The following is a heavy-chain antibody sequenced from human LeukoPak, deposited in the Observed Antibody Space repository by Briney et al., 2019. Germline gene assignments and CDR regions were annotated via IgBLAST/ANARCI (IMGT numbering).Heavy chain of an antibody. CDR1: GGSVSSYY. CDR3: ARDGCSGGSCWPTW. Sequence: SETLSLTCSVSGGSVSSYYWSWIRQPPGKGLEWIGCIYYSGSTNYNPSLKSRVTVSVDTSKNQFSLKLSSVTAADTAVYYCARDGCSGGSCWPTWWGQGTLVTVSS. CDR2: IYYSGST. D-gene: IGHD2-15*01. J-gene: IGHJ4*02. V-gene: IGHV4-59*02.